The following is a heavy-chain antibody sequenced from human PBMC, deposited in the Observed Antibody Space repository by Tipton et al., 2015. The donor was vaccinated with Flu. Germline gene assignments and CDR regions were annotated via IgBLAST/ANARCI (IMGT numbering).Heavy chain of an antibody. CDR3: ARDKGSPSGYDY. D-gene: IGHD3-3*01. CDR1: GSSMGSGYC. J-gene: IGHJ4*02. Sequence: TLSLTCSVSGSSMGSGYCWGWIRQPPGKGLEWIGYIYYTGNTNYNPSLRSRVTISQDTSKNQFSLKMRSVTAADTAVYYCARDKGSPSGYDYWGQGALVTVSS. CDR2: IYYTGNT. V-gene: IGHV4-59*01.